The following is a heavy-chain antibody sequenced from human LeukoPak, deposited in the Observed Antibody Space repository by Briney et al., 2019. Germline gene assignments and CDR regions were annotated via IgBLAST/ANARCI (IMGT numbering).Heavy chain of an antibody. CDR3: ARGRGGSIAARPSDY. V-gene: IGHV4-61*09. J-gene: IGHJ4*02. Sequence: PSETLSLTCTVSGGSISSGSYYWSWIRQPAGKRLEWIGHIYRSGSTNYNPSLKSRVTISVDTSKNQFSLKLSSVTAADTAVYYCARGRGGSIAARPSDYWGQGTLVTVSS. CDR1: GGSISSGSYY. D-gene: IGHD6-6*01. CDR2: IYRSGST.